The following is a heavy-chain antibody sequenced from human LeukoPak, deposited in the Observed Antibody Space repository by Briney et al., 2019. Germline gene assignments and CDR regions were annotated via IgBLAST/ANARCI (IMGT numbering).Heavy chain of an antibody. CDR1: GYTFTSYG. Sequence: ASVKVSCKASGYTFTSYGISWVRQAPGQGLEWMGWISAYNGNTNYAQKLQGRVTMTTDTSTSTAYMELRSLRSDHTAVYYCARGPYCGGDCYPGFDYWGQGTLVTVSS. V-gene: IGHV1-18*04. CDR3: ARGPYCGGDCYPGFDY. J-gene: IGHJ4*02. CDR2: ISAYNGNT. D-gene: IGHD2-21*02.